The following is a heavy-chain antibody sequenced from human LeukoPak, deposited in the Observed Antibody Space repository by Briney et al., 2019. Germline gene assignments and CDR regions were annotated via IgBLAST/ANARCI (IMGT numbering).Heavy chain of an antibody. Sequence: GGSLRLSCAASGFTFSSYAMSWVRQAPGKGLEWVSAISGSGGGTYYADSVKGRFTISRDNSKNTLYLQMNSLRAEDTAVYYCAKDTYSSTSCYWDYWGQGTLVTVSS. V-gene: IGHV3-23*01. CDR3: AKDTYSSTSCYWDY. CDR2: ISGSGGGT. CDR1: GFTFSSYA. J-gene: IGHJ4*02. D-gene: IGHD2-2*01.